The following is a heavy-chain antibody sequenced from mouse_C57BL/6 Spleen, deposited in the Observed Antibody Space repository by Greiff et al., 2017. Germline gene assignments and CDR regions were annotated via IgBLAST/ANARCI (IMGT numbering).Heavy chain of an antibody. CDR3: TTYPDYYGSSYGYFDV. J-gene: IGHJ1*03. Sequence: VQLQQSGAELVRPGASVKLSCTASGFNIKDDYMHWVKQRPEQGLEWIGWIDPENGDTEYASKFQGKATITADTSSNTAYLQLSSLTSEDTAVYYCTTYPDYYGSSYGYFDVWGTGTTVTVSS. D-gene: IGHD1-1*01. CDR1: GFNIKDDY. V-gene: IGHV14-4*01. CDR2: IDPENGDT.